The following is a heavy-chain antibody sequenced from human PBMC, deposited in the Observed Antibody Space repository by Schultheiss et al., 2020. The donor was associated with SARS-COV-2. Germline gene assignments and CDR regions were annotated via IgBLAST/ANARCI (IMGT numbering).Heavy chain of an antibody. J-gene: IGHJ4*02. D-gene: IGHD6-6*01. CDR3: AKGGLGGYSSSSTPFDY. Sequence: SETLSLTCTVSGGSISSYYWSWIRQPPGKGLEWIGSIYHSGSTNYNPSLKSRVTISVDTSKNQFSLKLSSVTAADTAVYYCAKGGLGGYSSSSTPFDYWGQGTLVTVSS. CDR1: GGSISSYY. CDR2: IYHSGST. V-gene: IGHV4-59*12.